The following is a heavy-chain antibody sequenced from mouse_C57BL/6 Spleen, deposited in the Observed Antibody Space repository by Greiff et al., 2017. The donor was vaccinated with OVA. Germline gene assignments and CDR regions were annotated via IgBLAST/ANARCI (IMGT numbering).Heavy chain of an antibody. D-gene: IGHD2-3*01. CDR3: ASGGWLLGFAY. CDR2: INPNNGGT. V-gene: IGHV1-22*01. Sequence: EVQLQQSGPELVKPGASVKMSCKASGYTFTDYNMHWVKQSHGKSLEWIGYINPNNGGTSYNQKFKGKATLTVNKSSSTAYMELRSLTSEDSAVYYCASGGWLLGFAYWGQGTLVTVSA. J-gene: IGHJ3*01. CDR1: GYTFTDYN.